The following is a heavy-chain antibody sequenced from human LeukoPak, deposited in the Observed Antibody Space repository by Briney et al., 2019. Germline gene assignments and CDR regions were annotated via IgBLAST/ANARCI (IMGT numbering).Heavy chain of an antibody. CDR3: ASIPDNWNYQPFFDY. CDR1: GGTFSSFT. V-gene: IGHV1-69*02. J-gene: IGHJ4*02. Sequence: SVKVSCKASGGTFSSFTISWVRQAPGQGLEWMGRIIPILGIANYAQKFQGRVTITADKSTSTAYMELSSLRSEDTAVYYCASIPDNWNYQPFFDYWGQGTLVTVSS. D-gene: IGHD1-7*01. CDR2: IIPILGIA.